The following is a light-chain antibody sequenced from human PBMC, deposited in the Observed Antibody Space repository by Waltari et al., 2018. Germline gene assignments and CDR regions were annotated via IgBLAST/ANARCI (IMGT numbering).Light chain of an antibody. CDR3: QHYVSLPVT. CDR1: QSVSRA. J-gene: IGKJ1*01. CDR2: GAS. V-gene: IGKV3-20*01. Sequence: EIVLTQSPGTLSLSPGESATLSGRASQSVSRALAWYQQNPGQAPRLLSYGASNRATGIPDRFSGSGSGTDFSLIISRLEPEDFAVYYCQHYVSLPVTFGQGTKVEIK.